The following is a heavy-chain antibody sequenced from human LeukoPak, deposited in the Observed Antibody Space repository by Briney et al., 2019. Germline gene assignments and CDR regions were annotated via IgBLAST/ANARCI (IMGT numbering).Heavy chain of an antibody. D-gene: IGHD3-10*01. CDR1: GGSFSGYY. CDR2: ILHSGST. Sequence: PSGTLSLTCVVYGGSFSGYYWSWIRQPPGKGLEWIGEILHSGSTNYNPSLKSRVIISVDTSKNQFSLKLTSVTAADTAMYYCARSYGSGSIWGQGTMVTVSS. V-gene: IGHV4-34*12. J-gene: IGHJ3*02. CDR3: ARSYGSGSI.